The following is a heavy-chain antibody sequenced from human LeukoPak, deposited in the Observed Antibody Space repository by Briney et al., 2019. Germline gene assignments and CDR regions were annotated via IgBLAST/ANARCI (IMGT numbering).Heavy chain of an antibody. Sequence: GESLKISCEGSGYSFASYWIGWVRQMPGKGLEWMGIIYPGDSDTRYSPSFQGQVTISADKSINTAYLQWSSLKASDTAMYYCATSGYYYDSSGYYYPLSYWGQGTLVTVSS. CDR1: GYSFASYW. D-gene: IGHD3-22*01. CDR3: ATSGYYYDSSGYYYPLSY. V-gene: IGHV5-51*01. CDR2: IYPGDSDT. J-gene: IGHJ4*02.